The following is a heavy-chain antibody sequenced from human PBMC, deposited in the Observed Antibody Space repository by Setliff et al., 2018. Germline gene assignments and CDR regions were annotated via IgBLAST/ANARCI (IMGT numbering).Heavy chain of an antibody. V-gene: IGHV7-4-1*02. CDR3: ARASRFGTTVWKGDYYMDV. Sequence: GASVKVSCKSSGYTFTSYPINWMRQAPGQGLEWMGWINTNTGNPSYAQDFTGRLVFSLDTSVSTAYLQISSLKAEDSAVYYCARASRFGTTVWKGDYYMDVWGKGTTVTVSS. CDR2: INTNTGNP. J-gene: IGHJ6*03. CDR1: GYTFTSYP. D-gene: IGHD4-4*01.